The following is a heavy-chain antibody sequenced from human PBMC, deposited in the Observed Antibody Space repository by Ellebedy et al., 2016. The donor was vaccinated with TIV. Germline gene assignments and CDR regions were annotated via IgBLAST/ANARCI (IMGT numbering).Heavy chain of an antibody. CDR2: INSDGSST. V-gene: IGHV3-74*01. J-gene: IGHJ4*02. CDR3: AINLPGGYFDY. CDR1: GFTFSSYW. Sequence: GGSLRLSCAASGFTFSSYWMHWVRQAPGKGLVWVSRINSDGSSTRYADSVKGRFTISRDNSKNTLYLQMNTLRADDAAVYYCAINLPGGYFDYWGQGTLVTVSS. D-gene: IGHD2-8*02.